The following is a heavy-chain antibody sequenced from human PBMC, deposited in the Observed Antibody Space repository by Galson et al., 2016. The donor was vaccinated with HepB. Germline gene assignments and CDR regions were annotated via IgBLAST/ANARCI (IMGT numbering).Heavy chain of an antibody. CDR1: GFPLTSYG. J-gene: IGHJ2*01. D-gene: IGHD3-3*01. CDR2: ISTYDGNT. V-gene: IGHV1-18*01. Sequence: SVKVSCKASGFPLTSYGLTWVRQAPGQGLEWVGWISTYDGNTNYGQKFQGRVTMTSDKSTNTAYMELRSLRPDDTAIYFCARDRYDYWGYFDLWGRGTLVTVSS. CDR3: ARDRYDYWGYFDL.